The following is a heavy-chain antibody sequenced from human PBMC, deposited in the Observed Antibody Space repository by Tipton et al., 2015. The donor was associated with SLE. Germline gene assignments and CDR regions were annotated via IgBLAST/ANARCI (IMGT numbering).Heavy chain of an antibody. CDR1: GYPISTVYF. CDR2: SYHSGST. Sequence: TLSLTCAVSGYPISTVYFWGWIRQPPGKGLEWIASSYHSGSTYYHPSLKSRVTISLDTSKNHFSLKMNSVTAADTAICYCARGFFFIPTWTQDAFDIWGQGTLVTVSS. J-gene: IGHJ3*02. D-gene: IGHD1-1*01. V-gene: IGHV4-38-2*01. CDR3: ARGFFFIPTWTQDAFDI.